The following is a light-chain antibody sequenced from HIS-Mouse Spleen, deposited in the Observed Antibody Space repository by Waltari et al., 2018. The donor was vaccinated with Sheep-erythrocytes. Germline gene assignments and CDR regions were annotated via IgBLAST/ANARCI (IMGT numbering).Light chain of an antibody. Sequence: QSALTQPASVSGSPGQSITISCTATSSDVGGYNYVSRYQQHPGKAPKLMIYEVSNRPSGVSNRFSGSKSGNTASLTISGLQAEDEADYYCSSYTSSSTQVFGGGTKLTVL. CDR1: SSDVGGYNY. CDR3: SSYTSSSTQV. V-gene: IGLV2-14*01. CDR2: EVS. J-gene: IGLJ2*01.